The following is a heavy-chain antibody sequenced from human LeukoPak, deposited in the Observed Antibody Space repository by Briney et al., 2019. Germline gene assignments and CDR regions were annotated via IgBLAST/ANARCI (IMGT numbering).Heavy chain of an antibody. CDR3: ARGPGSSGGAYVGDY. CDR2: ADGGGSST. V-gene: IGHV3-74*01. CDR1: GFTFSTHW. J-gene: IGHJ4*01. Sequence: GGSLRLSWAASGFTFSTHWMHWVRQVPGRGPVWVSRADGGGSSTSYAVCVKGRFSIARDNAKSTLYLQMNGLRAEDTAVYYCARGPGSSGGAYVGDYWGHGTLVTVSS. D-gene: IGHD3-22*01.